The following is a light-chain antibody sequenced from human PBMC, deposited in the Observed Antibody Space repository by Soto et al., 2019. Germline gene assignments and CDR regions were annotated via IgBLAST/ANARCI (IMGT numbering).Light chain of an antibody. CDR3: QQYYKCVT. Sequence: EVVMTQSPETLSASPGETATLSCRASQTVSSNLAWYQQKRCQYPRLIIYGAFIRATSIPARFIASGSAREFTLTISSLQAEEFAVYYWQQYYKCVTFGPGTNVDLK. CDR1: QTVSSN. CDR2: GAF. J-gene: IGKJ3*01. V-gene: IGKV3-15*01.